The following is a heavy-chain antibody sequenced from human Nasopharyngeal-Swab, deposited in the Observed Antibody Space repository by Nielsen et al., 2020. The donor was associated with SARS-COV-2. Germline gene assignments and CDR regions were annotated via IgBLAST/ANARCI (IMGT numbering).Heavy chain of an antibody. J-gene: IGHJ4*02. V-gene: IGHV4-39*01. Sequence: SETLSLTCKVSGGPVRSSHYWGWVRQPPGQGLEWIANMFYSGDTYYNSSLRSRVTMSVDASGNQFSLKLSSVTAADSAIYYCARQNFDHLWGWFDYWGQGILVTVST. CDR2: MFYSGDT. CDR3: ARQNFDHLWGWFDY. CDR1: GGPVRSSHY. D-gene: IGHD3-16*01.